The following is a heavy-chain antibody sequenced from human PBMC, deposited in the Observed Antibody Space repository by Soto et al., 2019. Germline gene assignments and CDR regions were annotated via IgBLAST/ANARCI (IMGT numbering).Heavy chain of an antibody. V-gene: IGHV4-59*01. CDR1: GGSISSYY. Sequence: QVQLQESGPGLVKPSETLSLTCTVSGGSISSYYWSWIRQPPGKGLEWIGYIFYSGSTNYNPSLKSRITLSVDTSKNKFYLKLSSMTAAEPTVYYCARAGPEMDYWGQGTLVTVSS. CDR2: IFYSGST. CDR3: ARAGPEMDY. J-gene: IGHJ4*02. D-gene: IGHD3-10*01.